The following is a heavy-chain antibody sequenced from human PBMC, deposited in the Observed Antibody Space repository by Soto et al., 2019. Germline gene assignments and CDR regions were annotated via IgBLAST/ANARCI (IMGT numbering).Heavy chain of an antibody. V-gene: IGHV4-59*08. J-gene: IGHJ4*02. CDR3: ARLGGYYQALDS. D-gene: IGHD3-22*01. Sequence: QVQLQESGPGLVKPSETLSLTCTVSSGSINNYYWSWIRQHPGKGLGFLGYLYYTGTTTYNPPLKSRGXXXVXPSKNQFSLKLSSVAAADTAVYYCARLGGYYQALDSWGQGTLLTVSS. CDR1: SGSINNYY. CDR2: LYYTGTT.